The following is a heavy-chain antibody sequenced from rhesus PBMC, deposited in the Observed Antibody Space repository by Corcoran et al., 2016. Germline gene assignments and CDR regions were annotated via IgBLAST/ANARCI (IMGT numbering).Heavy chain of an antibody. D-gene: IGHD3-3*01. CDR1: GFTFSNVW. CDR2: IKRKANVGKA. J-gene: IGHJ4*01. CDR3: TTDSVWTGYYTSDFDY. Sequence: EVQLVESGGGLVQPGGSLRISCAASGFTFSNVWMNWFRQAPGKGLEWVDRIKRKANVGKADYAASVKGRFTISRDDSKNTLYLQRNSLKTEDTAVYYCTTDSVWTGYYTSDFDYWGQGVLVTVSS. V-gene: IGHV3-30*01.